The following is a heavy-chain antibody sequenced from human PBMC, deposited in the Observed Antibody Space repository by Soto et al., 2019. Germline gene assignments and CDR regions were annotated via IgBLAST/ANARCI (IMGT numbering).Heavy chain of an antibody. Sequence: PVGSLRLSCAASRFIFSSYWMHWVRQAPGKGLVWVSRINSDGRSTSYADSVKGRFIISRDNAKNTLYLQMNRLRAEDTAVYYCARVPDDNNYYGAIDYWGQGTLVTVSS. D-gene: IGHD3-10*01. CDR1: RFIFSSYW. CDR2: INSDGRST. V-gene: IGHV3-74*01. CDR3: ARVPDDNNYYGAIDY. J-gene: IGHJ4*02.